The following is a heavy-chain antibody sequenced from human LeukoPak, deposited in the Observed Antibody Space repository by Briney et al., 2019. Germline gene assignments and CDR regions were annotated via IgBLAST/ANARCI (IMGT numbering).Heavy chain of an antibody. CDR1: GGSFSGYY. CDR3: ARGPRVPLVPAAEVDP. CDR2: INHSGST. Sequence: SETLSLTCAVYGGSFSGYYWSWIRQPPGKGLEWIGEINHSGSTNYNPSLKSRVTISVDTSKNQFSLKLSSVTAADTAVYYCARGPRVPLVPAAEVDPWGQGTLATVSS. D-gene: IGHD2-2*01. V-gene: IGHV4-34*01. J-gene: IGHJ5*02.